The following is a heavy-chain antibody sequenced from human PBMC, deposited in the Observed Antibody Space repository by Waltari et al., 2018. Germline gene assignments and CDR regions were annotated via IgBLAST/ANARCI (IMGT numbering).Heavy chain of an antibody. D-gene: IGHD2-15*01. CDR2: INPNSGNT. CDR3: ARYSDAFDI. CDR1: GYTFTGYY. Sequence: QVQLVQSGAEVKKPGASVKVSCKASGYTFTGYYMHWVRQAPGQGLDWMGWINPNSGNTGYAQKFQGRVTITRNTSISTAYMELSSLRSEDTAVYYCARYSDAFDIWGQGTMVTVSS. J-gene: IGHJ3*02. V-gene: IGHV1-8*03.